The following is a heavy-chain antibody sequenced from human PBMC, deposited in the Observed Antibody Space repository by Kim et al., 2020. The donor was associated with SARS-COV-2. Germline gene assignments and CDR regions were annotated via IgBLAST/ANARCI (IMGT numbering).Heavy chain of an antibody. CDR1: GYSFTSYW. V-gene: IGHV5-10-1*01. CDR2: IDPSDSYT. J-gene: IGHJ4*02. Sequence: GESLKISCKGSGYSFTSYWISWVRQMPGKGLEWMGRIDPSDSYTNYSPSFQGHVTISADKSISTAYLQWSSLKASDTAMYYCARHGVKGTMVRGLAFDYWRQGTLVTVSS. D-gene: IGHD3-10*01. CDR3: ARHGVKGTMVRGLAFDY.